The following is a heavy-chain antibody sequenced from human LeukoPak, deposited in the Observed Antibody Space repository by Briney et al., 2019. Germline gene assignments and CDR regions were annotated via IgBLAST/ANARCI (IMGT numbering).Heavy chain of an antibody. V-gene: IGHV3-66*01. J-gene: IGHJ4*02. CDR3: ARDVEMATNYFDY. Sequence: GGSLRLSCAASGFTVSSNYMSWVRQAPGKGLEWVSVIYSGGSTYYADSVKGRFTISRDNAKNSLYLQMNSLRAEDTAVYYCARDVEMATNYFDYWGQGTLVTVSS. CDR1: GFTVSSNY. D-gene: IGHD5-24*01. CDR2: IYSGGST.